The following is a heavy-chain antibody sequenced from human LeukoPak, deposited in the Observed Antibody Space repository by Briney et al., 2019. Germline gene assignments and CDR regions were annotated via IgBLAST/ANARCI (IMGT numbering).Heavy chain of an antibody. V-gene: IGHV3-9*01. CDR3: AKGGLRYSSGWYYFDY. D-gene: IGHD6-19*01. Sequence: PGGSLRLSCAASGFTFDDYAMHWVRQAPGKGLEWVSGISWNSGSIGYADSVKGRFTISRDNAKNSLYLQMSSLRAEGTALYYCAKGGLRYSSGWYYFDYWGQGTLVTVSS. J-gene: IGHJ4*02. CDR1: GFTFDDYA. CDR2: ISWNSGSI.